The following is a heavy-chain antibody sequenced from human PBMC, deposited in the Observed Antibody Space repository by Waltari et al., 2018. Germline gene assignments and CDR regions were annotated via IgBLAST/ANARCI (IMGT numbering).Heavy chain of an antibody. J-gene: IGHJ4*02. CDR2: IIPIFGTA. CDR1: SSYA. D-gene: IGHD6-13*01. V-gene: IGHV1-69*06. Sequence: SSYAISWVRQAPGQGLEWMGRIIPIFGTANYAQKFQGRVTITADKSTSTAYMELSSLRSEDTAVYYCARQVGYSSSWFGPRYYFNYWGQGTLVTVSS. CDR3: ARQVGYSSSWFGPRYYFNY.